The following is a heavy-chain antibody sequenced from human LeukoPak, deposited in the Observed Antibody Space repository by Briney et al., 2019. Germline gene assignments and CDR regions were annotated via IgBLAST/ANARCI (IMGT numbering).Heavy chain of an antibody. CDR3: ASGVGSGSYDY. V-gene: IGHV3-48*04. Sequence: PGGSLRLSCAASEFTFSSYSMNWVRQAPGEGLEWVSYISSSSSTIYYADSVKGRFTISRDNAKNSLYLQMNSLRAEDTAVYYCASGVGSGSYDYWGQGTLVTVSS. CDR1: EFTFSSYS. CDR2: ISSSSSTI. D-gene: IGHD3-10*01. J-gene: IGHJ4*02.